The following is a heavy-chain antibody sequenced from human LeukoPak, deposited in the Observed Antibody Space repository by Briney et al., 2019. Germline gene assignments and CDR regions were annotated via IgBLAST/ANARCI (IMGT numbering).Heavy chain of an antibody. D-gene: IGHD3-10*01. J-gene: IGHJ3*02. CDR2: LSGNGGTT. CDR1: GFTFSSYA. V-gene: IGHV3-23*01. Sequence: PGGSLRLSCAASGFTFSSYAMSWVRQAPGKGLEWVSTLSGNGGTTYYADSVKGRFTFSRDNSKNTLYLQMNSLRAEDTAVYYCAKDGNALQAGFGELLFLDAFDIWGQGTMVTVSS. CDR3: AKDGNALQAGFGELLFLDAFDI.